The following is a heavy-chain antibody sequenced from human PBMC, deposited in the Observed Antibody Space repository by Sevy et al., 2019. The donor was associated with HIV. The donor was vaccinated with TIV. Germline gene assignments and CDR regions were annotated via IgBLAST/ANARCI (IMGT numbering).Heavy chain of an antibody. D-gene: IGHD1-1*01. CDR2: IKSKGSGGTT. J-gene: IGHJ6*02. CDR1: GFKFSDAW. V-gene: IGHV3-15*07. CDR3: TWDHDIYNGMDV. Sequence: GGSLRLSCAASGFKFSDAWMNWVRQAPGKGLEWVGRIKSKGSGGTTDYAAPVKGRFTISRDDSKNTLYLQMNSLKTEDTAVYYCTWDHDIYNGMDVWGQGTTVTVSS.